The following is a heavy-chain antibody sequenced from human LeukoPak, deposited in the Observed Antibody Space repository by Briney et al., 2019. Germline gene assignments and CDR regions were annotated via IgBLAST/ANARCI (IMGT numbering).Heavy chain of an antibody. CDR2: IAWDGSYT. CDR1: GFTFGEYA. D-gene: IGHD3-10*01. Sequence: GGSLRLSCAASGFTFGEYAMQWVRQAPGKGLEWVSLIAWDGSYTYYADSVRGRFLISRDNSKNSLSMQMNSLRPEDTALYYCTRERRGFYMEVWGKGTTVTVSS. J-gene: IGHJ6*03. V-gene: IGHV3-43D*04. CDR3: TRERRGFYMEV.